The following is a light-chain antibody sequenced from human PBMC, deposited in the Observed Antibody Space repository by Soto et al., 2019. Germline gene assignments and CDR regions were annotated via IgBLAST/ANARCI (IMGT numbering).Light chain of an antibody. CDR1: SSNIGSNY. CDR2: RNN. CDR3: AAWDDSLSGRV. V-gene: IGLV1-47*01. J-gene: IGLJ3*02. Sequence: QSVLTQPPSESGTPGQRVTISCSGSSSNIGSNYVYWYQQLPGTAPKLLIYRNNQRPSGVPDRFSGSKSGTSASLAISGLRSEDEADYYCAAWDDSLSGRVFGGGTQLTVL.